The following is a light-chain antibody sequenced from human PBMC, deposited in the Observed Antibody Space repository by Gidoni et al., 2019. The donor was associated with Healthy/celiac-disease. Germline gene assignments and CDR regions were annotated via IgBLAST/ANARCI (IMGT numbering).Light chain of an antibody. Sequence: DIQMTQSPSSLSASVGDRVTITCQASQDISNYLNWYRQKPGKAPKLLIYDASNLETGVPSRFSGSGSGTDFTFTISSLQPEDIATYYCQQYDNLLCSFGQGTKLEIK. CDR1: QDISNY. CDR3: QQYDNLLCS. CDR2: DAS. V-gene: IGKV1-33*01. J-gene: IGKJ2*04.